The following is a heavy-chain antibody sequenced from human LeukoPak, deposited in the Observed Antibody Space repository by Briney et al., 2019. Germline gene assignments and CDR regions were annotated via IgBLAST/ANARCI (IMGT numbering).Heavy chain of an antibody. D-gene: IGHD1-1*01. CDR3: ARRYNWNDRWD. CDR2: IYYSGST. CDR1: GGSISSTNYY. V-gene: IGHV4-39*07. Sequence: PSETLSLTCTVSGGSISSTNYYWGWIRQPPGKGLEWIGSIYYSGSTYYNPSLKSRLTISLDTSKNQFSLRLSSVTAADTAFYYCARRYNWNDRWDWSQGTLVTVSP. J-gene: IGHJ4*02.